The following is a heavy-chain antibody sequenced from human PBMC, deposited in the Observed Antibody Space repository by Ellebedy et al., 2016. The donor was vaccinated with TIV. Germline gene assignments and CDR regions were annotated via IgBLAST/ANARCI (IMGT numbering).Heavy chain of an antibody. D-gene: IGHD1-7*01. CDR1: GYNFVYYW. CDR2: IHPGDSET. CDR3: GRLSGIRGTGTGIGVDP. V-gene: IGHV5-51*01. Sequence: GESLKISCKASGYNFVYYWISWVRQRPGKGLEWMGVIHPGDSETRYSPSFQGQVTISADKSIRTAYLQWSSLKASDTAMYYCGRLSGIRGTGTGIGVDPWGQGTLVTVSS. J-gene: IGHJ5*02.